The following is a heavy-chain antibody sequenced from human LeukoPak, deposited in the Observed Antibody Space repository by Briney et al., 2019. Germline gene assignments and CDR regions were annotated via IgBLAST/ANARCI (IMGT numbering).Heavy chain of an antibody. V-gene: IGHV1-3*01. J-gene: IGHJ4*02. CDR3: ARVAIWFGELLLFDY. CDR1: GYTFTSYA. D-gene: IGHD3-10*01. Sequence: ASVKVSCTASGYTFTSYAMHWVRQAPGQRLEWMGWINAGNGNTKYSQKFQGRVTITRDTSASTAYMELSSLRSEDTAVYYCARVAIWFGELLLFDYWGQGTLVTVSS. CDR2: INAGNGNT.